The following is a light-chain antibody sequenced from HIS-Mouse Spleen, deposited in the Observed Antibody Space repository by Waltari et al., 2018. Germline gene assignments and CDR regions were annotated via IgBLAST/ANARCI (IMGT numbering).Light chain of an antibody. J-gene: IGLJ2*01. Sequence: SYELTQPPSVSVSPGQTASITCSGDKLGDKYACWYQQKPGQSPVLVIYQDSKRPSGIPERFAGSNSGNTATLTICGTQAMDEADYYCQAWDSSTAVFGGGTKLTVL. CDR1: KLGDKY. CDR3: QAWDSSTAV. V-gene: IGLV3-1*01. CDR2: QDS.